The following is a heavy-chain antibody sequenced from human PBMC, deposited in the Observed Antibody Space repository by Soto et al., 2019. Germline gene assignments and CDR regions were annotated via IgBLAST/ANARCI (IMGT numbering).Heavy chain of an antibody. Sequence: QVQLVQSGAEVKEPGASVRLSCKASGYTFTDSYIHWVRQAPGQGLEWMGVINPVGGSTTYIQKFQGRVTLTRDMSTTTVHMVLSALRSDDTATYYCARDEGAAMGFQYWGQGIPVNVFS. CDR2: INPVGGST. CDR1: GYTFTDSY. D-gene: IGHD5-18*01. CDR3: ARDEGAAMGFQY. J-gene: IGHJ4*02. V-gene: IGHV1-46*01.